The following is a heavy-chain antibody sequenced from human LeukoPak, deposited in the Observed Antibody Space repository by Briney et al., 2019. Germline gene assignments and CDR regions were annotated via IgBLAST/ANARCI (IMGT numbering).Heavy chain of an antibody. Sequence: SETLPLTCAVYGGSFSGYYWSWIRQPPGKGLEWIGEINHSGSTNYNPSLKSRVTISVDTSKNQFSLKLSSVTAADTAVYYCARARWLQRPLDYWGQGTLVTVSS. CDR2: INHSGST. D-gene: IGHD5-24*01. J-gene: IGHJ4*02. CDR1: GGSFSGYY. V-gene: IGHV4-34*01. CDR3: ARARWLQRPLDY.